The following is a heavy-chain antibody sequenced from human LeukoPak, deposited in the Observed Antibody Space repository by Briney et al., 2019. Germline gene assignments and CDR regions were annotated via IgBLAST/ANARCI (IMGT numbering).Heavy chain of an antibody. CDR3: ARDEGVVVAATPLYGMDV. D-gene: IGHD2-15*01. V-gene: IGHV3-23*01. CDR1: GFTFSSYA. CDR2: ISGSGGST. Sequence: GGSLRLSCAASGFTFSSYAMSWVRQAPGKGLEWVSAISGSGGSTYYADSVKGRFTISRDNSKNTLYLQMNSLRAEDTAVYYCARDEGVVVAATPLYGMDVWGQGTTVTVSS. J-gene: IGHJ6*02.